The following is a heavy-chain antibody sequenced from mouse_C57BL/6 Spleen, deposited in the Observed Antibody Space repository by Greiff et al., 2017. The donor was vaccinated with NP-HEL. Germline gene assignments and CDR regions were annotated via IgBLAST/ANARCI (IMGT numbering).Heavy chain of an antibody. J-gene: IGHJ3*01. CDR2: ISYDGSN. CDR3: ARDYDGYYLFAY. D-gene: IGHD2-3*01. CDR1: GYSITSGYY. V-gene: IGHV3-6*01. Sequence: DVKLVESGPGLVKPSQSLSLTCSVTGYSITSGYYWNWIRQFPGNKLEWMGYISYDGSNNYNPSLKNRISITRDTSKNQFFLKLNSVTTEDTATYYCARDYDGYYLFAYWGQGTLVTVSA.